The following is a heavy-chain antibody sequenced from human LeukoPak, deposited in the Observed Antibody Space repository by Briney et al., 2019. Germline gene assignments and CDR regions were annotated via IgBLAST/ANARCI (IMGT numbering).Heavy chain of an antibody. V-gene: IGHV4-61*02. J-gene: IGHJ6*03. CDR3: ARDLGAYYDILTGYYYYYYMDV. CDR1: GGSISSGSYY. CDR2: IYTSGST. Sequence: PSETLSLTCTVSGGSISSGSYYWSWIRQPAGKGLEWIGRIYTSGSTNYNPSLKSRVTISVDTSKNQFSLKLSSVTAADTAVYYCARDLGAYYDILTGYYYYYYMDVWGKGTTVTISS. D-gene: IGHD3-9*01.